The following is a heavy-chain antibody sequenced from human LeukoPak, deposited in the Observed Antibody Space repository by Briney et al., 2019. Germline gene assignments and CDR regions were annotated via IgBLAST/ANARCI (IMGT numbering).Heavy chain of an antibody. CDR1: GVSFSSYY. CDR3: ARGFSH. CDR2: IDHSGGT. J-gene: IGHJ4*02. Sequence: SETLSLTCAVYGVSFSSYYWSWLRQPPGKGLEWIGEIDHSGGTTYNQSLKSRVTMSIDTSKNQFFLKLSSVTAADTAVYYCARGFSHWGQGTLVTVSS. V-gene: IGHV4-34*01.